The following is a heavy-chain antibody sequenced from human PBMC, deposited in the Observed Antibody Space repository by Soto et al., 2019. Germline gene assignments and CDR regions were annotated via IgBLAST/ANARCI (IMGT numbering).Heavy chain of an antibody. CDR3: ARDYYDSSGYFDY. CDR2: IWYDGSNK. CDR1: GFTFSSYS. J-gene: IGHJ4*02. D-gene: IGHD3-22*01. V-gene: IGHV3-33*08. Sequence: GGSLRLSCAASGFTFSSYSMNWVRQAPGKGLEWVAVIWYDGSNKYYADSVKGRFTISRDNSKNTLYLQMNSLRAEDTAVYYCARDYYDSSGYFDYWGQGTLVTVSS.